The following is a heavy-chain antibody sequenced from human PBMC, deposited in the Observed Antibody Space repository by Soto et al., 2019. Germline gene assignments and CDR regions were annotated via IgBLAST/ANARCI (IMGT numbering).Heavy chain of an antibody. CDR1: GFTLSSYW. D-gene: IGHD5-12*01. Sequence: SLRFSCAAXGFTLSSYWMHWVRQVPEKGLVWLSRLNSDGSGTNYADSVKGRFSISRDNAKNTLYLQMNSLRAEDTAVYYCVRDQYRGPDRAFDIWGQGTMVTVSS. J-gene: IGHJ3*02. CDR2: LNSDGSGT. V-gene: IGHV3-74*01. CDR3: VRDQYRGPDRAFDI.